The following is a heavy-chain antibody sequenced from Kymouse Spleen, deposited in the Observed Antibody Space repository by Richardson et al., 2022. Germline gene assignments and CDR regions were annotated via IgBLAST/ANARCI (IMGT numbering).Heavy chain of an antibody. CDR3: ARRLELGAFDI. Sequence: QVQLQQWGAGLLKPSETLSLTCAVYGGSFSGYYWSWIRQPPGKGLEWIGEINHSGSTNYNPSLKSRVTISVDTSKNQFSLKLSSVTAADTAVYYCARRLELGAFDIWGQGTMVTVSS. J-gene: IGHJ3*02. CDR1: GGSFSGYY. CDR2: INHSGST. V-gene: IGHV4-34*01. D-gene: IGHD1-7*01.